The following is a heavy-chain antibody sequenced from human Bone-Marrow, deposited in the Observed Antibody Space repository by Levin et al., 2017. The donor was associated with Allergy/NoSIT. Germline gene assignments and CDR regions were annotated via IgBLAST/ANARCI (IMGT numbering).Heavy chain of an antibody. D-gene: IGHD1-1*01. CDR2: IKQDGSEK. J-gene: IGHJ4*02. Sequence: GGSLRLSCEASGFTFSDYWMNWVRQAPGKGPEWVANIKQDGSEKSAVDAVKGRFTISRDNAKNPLNLQMNSLRAEATAVYDCQRDNVGDTGTTPKGFDYWGQGTLVTVSS. V-gene: IGHV3-7*04. CDR3: QRDNVGDTGTTPKGFDY. CDR1: GFTFSDYW.